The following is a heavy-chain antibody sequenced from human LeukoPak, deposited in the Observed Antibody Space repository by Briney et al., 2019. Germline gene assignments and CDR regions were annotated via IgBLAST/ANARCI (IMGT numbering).Heavy chain of an antibody. CDR3: AKDYAGMVRGCFDY. J-gene: IGHJ4*02. V-gene: IGHV3-30*02. D-gene: IGHD3-10*01. CDR1: GFTFSSYG. CDR2: IRYDGSNK. Sequence: PGGSLRLSCAASGFTFSSYGMHWVRQAPGKGLEWVAFIRYDGSNKYYADSVKGRFTISRDNSKNTLYLQMNSLRAEDTAVYYCAKDYAGMVRGCFDYWGQGTLVTVSS.